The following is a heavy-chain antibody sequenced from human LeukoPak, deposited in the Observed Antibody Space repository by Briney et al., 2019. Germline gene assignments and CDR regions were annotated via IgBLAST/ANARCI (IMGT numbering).Heavy chain of an antibody. CDR3: ARDVAVADHQPGDAFDI. J-gene: IGHJ3*02. D-gene: IGHD6-19*01. CDR2: INHSGST. Sequence: PSETLSLTCAVYGGSFSGYYWSWIRQPPGKGPEWIGEINHSGSTNYNPSLKSRVTMSVDTSKNQFSLKLSSVTAADTAVYYCARDVAVADHQPGDAFDIWGQGTMVTVSS. CDR1: GGSFSGYY. V-gene: IGHV4-34*01.